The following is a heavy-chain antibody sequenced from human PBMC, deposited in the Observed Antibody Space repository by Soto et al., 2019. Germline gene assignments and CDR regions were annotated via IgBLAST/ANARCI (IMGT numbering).Heavy chain of an antibody. J-gene: IGHJ5*02. D-gene: IGHD6-13*01. V-gene: IGHV1-18*04. CDR2: ISGYNGHT. Sequence: SVKVSCKSSGDSFISYGVSWVRQARGQGLEWMGWISGYNGHTNYAQNFQGRVTLTTDTSTNTAYMELRSLRSGDTAVYFCARYRGPQTADNWFDPSGQGNHVTV. CDR3: ARYRGPQTADNWFDP. CDR1: GDSFISYG.